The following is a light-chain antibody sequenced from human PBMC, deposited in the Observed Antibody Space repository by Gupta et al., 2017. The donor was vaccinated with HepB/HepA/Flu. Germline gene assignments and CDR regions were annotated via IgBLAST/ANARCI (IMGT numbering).Light chain of an antibody. V-gene: IGLV2-14*03. CDR2: NVS. Sequence: QSALTQPASVSGSPGQSITISCPGTRSNIGDYDYVSWYQQYPPSAPKLIIYNVSHRPSGVSDRFSGSKSGNTASLTISGLRPEDEAIYHCSSHITTSTLFGGGTELTVL. J-gene: IGLJ2*01. CDR3: SSHITTSTL. CDR1: RSNIGDYDY.